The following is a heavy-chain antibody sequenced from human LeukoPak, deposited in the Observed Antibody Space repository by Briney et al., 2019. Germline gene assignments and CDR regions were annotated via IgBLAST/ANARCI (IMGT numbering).Heavy chain of an antibody. CDR3: TRMTTGHDY. J-gene: IGHJ4*02. Sequence: SETVSLTCAVSGVSFDDYYWAWVRQTPGKGLEWIGEINHSEYTNDSASLKSRVTLSIDTSRRQFSLNLRSVTVADAGTYYCTRMTTGHDYWGQGTLVTVS. D-gene: IGHD4-17*01. CDR2: INHSEYT. CDR1: GVSFDDYY. V-gene: IGHV4-34*01.